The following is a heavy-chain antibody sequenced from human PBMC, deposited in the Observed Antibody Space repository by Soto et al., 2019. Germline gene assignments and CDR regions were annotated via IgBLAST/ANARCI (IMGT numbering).Heavy chain of an antibody. CDR1: GYTFTSYA. D-gene: IGHD6-19*01. Sequence: QVQLVQSGAEVKKPGASVKVSCKASGYTFTSYAIHWVRQAPGQRLEWMGWINAGNGNTKYSQKFQDRVTITRDTSASPASMQLRSLRSEDTAVYFCARDRGGWPDYWGQGTLVRVSS. CDR2: INAGNGNT. J-gene: IGHJ4*02. V-gene: IGHV1-3*01. CDR3: ARDRGGWPDY.